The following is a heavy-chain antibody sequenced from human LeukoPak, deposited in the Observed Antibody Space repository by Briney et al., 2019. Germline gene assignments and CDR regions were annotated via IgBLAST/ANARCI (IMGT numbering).Heavy chain of an antibody. CDR1: GGSFSGYY. CDR3: ARRPAGGGLSMV. J-gene: IGHJ4*02. D-gene: IGHD6-13*01. Sequence: SETLSLTCAVYGGSFSGYYWSWIRQPPGKGLEWIGEINHSGSTNYNPSLKSRVTISVDTSKNQFSLKLSSVTAADTAVYYCARRPAGGGLSMVRGQGTLVTVSS. V-gene: IGHV4-34*01. CDR2: INHSGST.